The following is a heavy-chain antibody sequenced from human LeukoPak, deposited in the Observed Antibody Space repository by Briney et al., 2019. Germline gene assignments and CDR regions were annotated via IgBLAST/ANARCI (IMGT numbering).Heavy chain of an antibody. J-gene: IGHJ4*02. V-gene: IGHV1-18*04. CDR1: GYTFTSYY. D-gene: IGHD6-19*01. Sequence: ASVKVSCKASGYTFTSYYMHWVRQAPGQGLEWMGWISAYNGNTNYAQKLQGRVTMTTDTSTSTAYMELRSLRSDDTAVYYCASSASSGWYRYWGQGTLVTVSS. CDR3: ASSASSGWYRY. CDR2: ISAYNGNT.